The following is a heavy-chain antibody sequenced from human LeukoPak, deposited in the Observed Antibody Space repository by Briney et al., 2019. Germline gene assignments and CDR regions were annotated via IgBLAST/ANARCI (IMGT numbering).Heavy chain of an antibody. CDR3: ARVLWYYYDSRGYRNAFDI. V-gene: IGHV4-31*03. J-gene: IGHJ3*02. CDR1: AGSISSGGYY. D-gene: IGHD3-22*01. CDR2: IYYTGST. Sequence: SQTLSLTCTVSAGSISSGGYYWSWIRQHPGRGLEWIGYIYYTGSTYYNPSLKSRVTISVDTSKNQFSLKLSSVTAADTAVYYCARVLWYYYDSRGYRNAFDIWGQGTMVTVSS.